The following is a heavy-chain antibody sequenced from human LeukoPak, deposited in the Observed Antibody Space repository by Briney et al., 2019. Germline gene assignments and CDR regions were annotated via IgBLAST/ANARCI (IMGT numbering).Heavy chain of an antibody. CDR2: IDHSGRT. Sequence: PSGTLSLTCAVSGGSFSRPFWSWIRQTPGKGLEWIGEIDHSGRTDYNPSLEGRVTMSVDTSKNQFSLRLTSVTAADTAVYFCARAERRINLARGVFGSYFDSWGQGTLVSVSS. D-gene: IGHD3-10*01. V-gene: IGHV4-34*01. J-gene: IGHJ4*02. CDR3: ARAERRINLARGVFGSYFDS. CDR1: GGSFSRPF.